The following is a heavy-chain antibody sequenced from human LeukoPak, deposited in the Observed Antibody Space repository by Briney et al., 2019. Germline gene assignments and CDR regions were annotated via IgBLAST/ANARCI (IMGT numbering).Heavy chain of an antibody. CDR1: GFPFSNSA. Sequence: QPGGSLRLSCAASGFPFSNSAIHWVRQAPGKGLEWVAVISYDGRNKYYADSVKGRFTISRDNSKNTLYLQMNSLRAGDTAVYYCAKRFDGFYSAFDLWGQGTMVTVSS. J-gene: IGHJ3*01. CDR2: ISYDGRNK. CDR3: AKRFDGFYSAFDL. V-gene: IGHV3-30*18. D-gene: IGHD2/OR15-2a*01.